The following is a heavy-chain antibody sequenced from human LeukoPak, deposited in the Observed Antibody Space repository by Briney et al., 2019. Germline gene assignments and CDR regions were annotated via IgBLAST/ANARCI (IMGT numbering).Heavy chain of an antibody. CDR3: ARPSRYYYYGMDV. V-gene: IGHV3-23*01. CDR2: ISGSGGST. CDR1: GFTFSSYA. Sequence: PGGSLRLSCAASGFTFSSYAMSWVRQAPGKGLKWVSAISGSGGSTYYADSVKGRFTISRDNSKNTLYLQMNSLRAEDTAVYYCARPSRYYYYGMDVWGQGTTVTVSS. J-gene: IGHJ6*02.